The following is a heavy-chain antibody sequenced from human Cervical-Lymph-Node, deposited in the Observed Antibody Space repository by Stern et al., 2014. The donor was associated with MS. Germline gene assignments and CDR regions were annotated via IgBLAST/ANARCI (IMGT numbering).Heavy chain of an antibody. CDR3: ARGDDKTSYDY. CDR2: VSTYSGHT. Sequence: QVHLVESGAEVKKPGASVKVSCTASGYTLTNTGMNWVRLAPGQGPEWMGLVSTYSGHTKYAHKLWGRVTMPTDTSTSTAYMELRSLRSDDTAVYYCARGDDKTSYDYWGQGTLVTVSS. D-gene: IGHD1-1*01. J-gene: IGHJ4*02. CDR1: GYTLTNTG. V-gene: IGHV1-18*01.